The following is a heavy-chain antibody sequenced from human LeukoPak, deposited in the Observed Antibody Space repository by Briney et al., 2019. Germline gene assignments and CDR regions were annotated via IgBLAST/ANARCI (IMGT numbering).Heavy chain of an antibody. Sequence: TGGSLRLSCAASGFTFSSYWMHWVRQAPGKGLLWVSRINSDGSSTSYADSVKGRFTISRDNAKNTLYLQMNSLRAEDTAVYYCARRGATIGDYWGQGTLVTVSS. V-gene: IGHV3-74*01. CDR2: INSDGSST. CDR1: GFTFSSYW. D-gene: IGHD5-12*01. CDR3: ARRGATIGDY. J-gene: IGHJ4*02.